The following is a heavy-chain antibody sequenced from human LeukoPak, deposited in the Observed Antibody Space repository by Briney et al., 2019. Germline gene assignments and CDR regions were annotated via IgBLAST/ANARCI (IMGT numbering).Heavy chain of an antibody. CDR1: GGSIGSYY. J-gene: IGHJ4*02. D-gene: IGHD6-13*01. CDR3: ARHLSGIAAADFDY. V-gene: IGHV4-59*08. Sequence: SETLSLSCTVSGGSIGSYYWSWVRQPPEKGLEWIGYIYYSGSTNYIPSLKSRVTISVDTSKNQFSLKLSSVTAADTAVYYCARHLSGIAAADFDYWGQGTLVTVSS. CDR2: IYYSGST.